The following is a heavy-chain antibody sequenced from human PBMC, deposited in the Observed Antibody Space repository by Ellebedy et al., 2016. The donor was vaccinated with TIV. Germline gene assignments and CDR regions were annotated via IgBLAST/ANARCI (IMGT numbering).Heavy chain of an antibody. CDR2: ISYDGTNK. Sequence: PGGSLRLSCAASGFTFSDYALHWVRQAPGKGLEWVAVISYDGTNKYYADSVKGRFTISRDNSKNTLYLQMNSLRAEDTAMYYCARGGYTMVYAFDIWGQGTMVTVSS. J-gene: IGHJ3*02. V-gene: IGHV3-30*01. CDR3: ARGGYTMVYAFDI. CDR1: GFTFSDYA. D-gene: IGHD6-13*01.